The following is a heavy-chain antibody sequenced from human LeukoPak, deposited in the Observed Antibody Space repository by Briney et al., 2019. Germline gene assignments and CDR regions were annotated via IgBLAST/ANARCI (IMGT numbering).Heavy chain of an antibody. CDR1: GGSISNSSYY. CDR2: IYYSGST. CDR3: ARGGALYYYGSGSLDY. J-gene: IGHJ4*02. D-gene: IGHD3-10*01. Sequence: SETLSLTCAISGGSISNSSYYWAWIRQPPGKGLEWIGSIYYSGSTYYTPSLKSRVTMSIDTSKNQFSLKLTSVTAADTAVYYCARGGALYYYGSGSLDYWGQGTLVTVS. V-gene: IGHV4-39*07.